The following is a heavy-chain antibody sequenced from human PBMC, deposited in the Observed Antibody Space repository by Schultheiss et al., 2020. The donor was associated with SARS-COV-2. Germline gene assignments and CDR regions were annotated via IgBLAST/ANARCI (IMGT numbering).Heavy chain of an antibody. CDR2: ISGSGRST. CDR3: AKRNYYYYHMDV. CDR1: GFTFSSYA. J-gene: IGHJ6*03. Sequence: GGSLRLSCAASGFTFSSYAMSWVRQAPGKGLELVSAISGSGRSTYYADSVKGRFTISRDNSKNTLYLQMNSLRAEDTAIYYCAKRNYYYYHMDVWGKGTTVTVSS. V-gene: IGHV3-23*01.